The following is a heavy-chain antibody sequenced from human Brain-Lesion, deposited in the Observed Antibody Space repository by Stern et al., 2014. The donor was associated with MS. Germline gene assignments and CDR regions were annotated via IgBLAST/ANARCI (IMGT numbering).Heavy chain of an antibody. CDR2: INPNTGGT. D-gene: IGHD3-3*01. J-gene: IGHJ6*02. CDR1: GYIFTGYY. Sequence: VQLVQSGAEVKKPGASVKVSCKASGYIFTGYYIHWVRQAPGQGLEWMAWINPNTGGTKYAQKVKGRVTMSRETSISTAYVELSSLTSDDTAVYYCARDQRGITIFGVVTDYYYLGMDVWGQGTTVTVSS. V-gene: IGHV1-2*02. CDR3: ARDQRGITIFGVVTDYYYLGMDV.